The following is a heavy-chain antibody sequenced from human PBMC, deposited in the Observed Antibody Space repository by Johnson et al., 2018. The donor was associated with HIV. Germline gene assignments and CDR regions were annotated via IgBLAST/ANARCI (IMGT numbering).Heavy chain of an antibody. CDR1: GFSFDDHG. D-gene: IGHD4-17*01. CDR2: LNWQGGST. CDR3: ARPADYGDYSRDAFDI. V-gene: IGHV3-20*04. J-gene: IGHJ3*02. Sequence: MLLVESGGGVVRRGGSLRLSCATPGFSFDDHGLSWVRQGPGKGLEWVYGLNWQGGSTGYADVVKGRFTISRDNAKNSLYLQKNSLRAEDTALYFCARPADYGDYSRDAFDIWGQGTMVTVSS.